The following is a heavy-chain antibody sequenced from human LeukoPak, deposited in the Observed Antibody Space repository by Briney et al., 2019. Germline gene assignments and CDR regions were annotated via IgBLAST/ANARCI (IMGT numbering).Heavy chain of an antibody. CDR1: GGSVSFYY. D-gene: IGHD1-26*01. CDR3: ARGHSGSYLAFDY. Sequence: SETLSLTCTVSGGSVSFYYWSWIRQPPGKGLEWLVYIYSSGSTNYNPSLKSRVTISVDTSKNQFSLRLSSVTATDTAVYYCARGHSGSYLAFDYWGQGNLVTVSS. V-gene: IGHV4-59*02. J-gene: IGHJ4*02. CDR2: IYSSGST.